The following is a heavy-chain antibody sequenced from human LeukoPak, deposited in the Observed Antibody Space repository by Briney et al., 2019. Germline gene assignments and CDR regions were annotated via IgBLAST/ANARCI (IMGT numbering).Heavy chain of an antibody. J-gene: IGHJ3*02. D-gene: IGHD3-22*01. V-gene: IGHV3-33*01. CDR2: IWYDGSNK. CDR3: ARNYYDSSGYYPDAFDI. Sequence: PGGSLRLSCAASGFTFSSYGMHWVRQAPGKGLEWVAVIWYDGSNKYHADSVKGRFTISRDNSKNTLYLQMNSLRAEDTAVYYCARNYYDSSGYYPDAFDIWGQGTMVTVSS. CDR1: GFTFSSYG.